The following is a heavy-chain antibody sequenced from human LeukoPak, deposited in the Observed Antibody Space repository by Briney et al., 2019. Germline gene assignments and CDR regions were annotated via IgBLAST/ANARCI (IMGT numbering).Heavy chain of an antibody. D-gene: IGHD4-11*01. Sequence: ASVKVSCKASGYPFTSFGISWVRQAPGQGLEWMGWISGYNGKTNYAQNLQGRVTMTTDTSTSTAYAELGSLRSDDMAVYYCARDRVYDYSNPRGFDYWGQGTLATVSS. CDR3: ARDRVYDYSNPRGFDY. V-gene: IGHV1-18*03. J-gene: IGHJ4*02. CDR1: GYPFTSFG. CDR2: ISGYNGKT.